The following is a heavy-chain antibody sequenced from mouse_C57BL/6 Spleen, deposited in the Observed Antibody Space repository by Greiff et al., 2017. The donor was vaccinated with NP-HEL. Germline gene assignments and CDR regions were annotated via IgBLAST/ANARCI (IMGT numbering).Heavy chain of an antibody. J-gene: IGHJ2*01. V-gene: IGHV1-50*01. CDR3: ARGSTVYYFDY. CDR2: IDPSDSYT. D-gene: IGHD4-1*02. Sequence: QVQLQQPGAELVKPGASVKLSCKASGYTFTSYWMQWVKQRPGQGLEWIGEIDPSDSYTNYNQKFKGKATLTVDTSSSTAYMQLSSLTSEDSAVYYCARGSTVYYFDYWGQGTTLTVSS. CDR1: GYTFTSYW.